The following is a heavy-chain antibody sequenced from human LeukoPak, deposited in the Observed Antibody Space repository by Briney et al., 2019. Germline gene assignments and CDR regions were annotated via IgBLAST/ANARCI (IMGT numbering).Heavy chain of an antibody. CDR3: ARTQSQSGSYRYYFGY. Sequence: SETLSLTFTVSGASVGSAGYYWSWIRHPPGGGLECIGYIYYISNTKYNPSLKGRVPMSEDPSQKQFSFKLNSVTAADTAVYYCARTQSQSGSYRYYFGYWGQGTLVTVSS. J-gene: IGHJ4*02. V-gene: IGHV4-61*08. D-gene: IGHD1-26*01. CDR2: IYYISNT. CDR1: GASVGSAGYY.